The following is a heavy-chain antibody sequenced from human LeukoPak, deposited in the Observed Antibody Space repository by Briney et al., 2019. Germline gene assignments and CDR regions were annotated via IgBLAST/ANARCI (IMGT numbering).Heavy chain of an antibody. D-gene: IGHD5/OR15-5a*01. CDR2: IYHSGST. J-gene: IGHJ4*02. CDR1: GGSISSGGYS. V-gene: IGHV4-30-2*01. CDR3: ARGTLYPLYFDY. Sequence: SETLSLTCAVSGGSISSGGYSWSWIRQPPGKGLEWIGCIYHSGSTYYNPSLKSRVTISVDRSKNQFSLKLSSVTAADTAVYYCARGTLYPLYFDYWGQGTLVTVSS.